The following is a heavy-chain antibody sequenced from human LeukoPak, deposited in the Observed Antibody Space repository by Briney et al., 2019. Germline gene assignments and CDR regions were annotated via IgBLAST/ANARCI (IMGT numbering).Heavy chain of an antibody. Sequence: PSETLSLTCTVSGGSISSYYWSWIRQPPGKGLEWIGYIYYSGSTNYNPSLKSRVTISVDTSKNQFSLKLSSVTAADTAVYYCASCGDYYYYGMDVWGQGTTVTVSS. CDR2: IYYSGST. V-gene: IGHV4-59*08. CDR3: ASCGDYYYYGMDV. D-gene: IGHD6-25*01. J-gene: IGHJ6*02. CDR1: GGSISSYY.